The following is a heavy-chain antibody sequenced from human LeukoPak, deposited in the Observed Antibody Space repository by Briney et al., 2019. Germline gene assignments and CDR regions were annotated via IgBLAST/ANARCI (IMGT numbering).Heavy chain of an antibody. CDR1: GFTFSSYS. J-gene: IGHJ4*02. V-gene: IGHV3-30*04. CDR3: ARSPERLGQGYLDS. Sequence: GRSLRLSCAASGFTFSSYSMHWIRQAPGKGLEWLTLISYHGSNQEYTDSVKGRFTISRGNSKNTLFLQMNSLKTEDTAVYFCARSPERLGQGYLDSWGQGTLVTVSS. CDR2: ISYHGSNQ. D-gene: IGHD3/OR15-3a*01.